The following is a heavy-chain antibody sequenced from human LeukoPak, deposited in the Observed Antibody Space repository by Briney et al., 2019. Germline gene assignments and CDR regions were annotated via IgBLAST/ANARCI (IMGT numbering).Heavy chain of an antibody. J-gene: IGHJ5*02. D-gene: IGHD5-18*01. V-gene: IGHV1-69*05. Sequence: SVKVSCKTSGGPFRTYAISGVQQAPGQGLEGMGGFIPIFGTATYAQKFQGRVTITTDESASTAYMELRSLRSEDTAVYYCARARVPVGDGYPENWFDPWGQGTLVTVSS. CDR2: FIPIFGTA. CDR3: ARARVPVGDGYPENWFDP. CDR1: GGPFRTYA.